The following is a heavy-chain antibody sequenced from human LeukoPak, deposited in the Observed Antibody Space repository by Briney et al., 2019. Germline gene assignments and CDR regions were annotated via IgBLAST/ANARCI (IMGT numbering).Heavy chain of an antibody. CDR2: ISSSSSYI. D-gene: IGHD4/OR15-4a*01. Sequence: PGGSLRLSCAASGFTLSSYSMNWVRQAPGEGRVGVSSISSSSSYIYYALSVKARFTISRDNAKNSLYLQMNRLRSGDADVCYCARTMARTYFDYWGQGTLVTVSS. V-gene: IGHV3-21*01. CDR1: GFTLSSYS. J-gene: IGHJ4*02. CDR3: ARTMARTYFDY.